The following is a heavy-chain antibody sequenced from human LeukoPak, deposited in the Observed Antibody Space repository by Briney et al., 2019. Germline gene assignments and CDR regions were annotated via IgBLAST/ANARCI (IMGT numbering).Heavy chain of an antibody. D-gene: IGHD2-21*02. J-gene: IGHJ4*02. CDR3: TRDGLGCGHCYF. CDR2: IYSGGNT. V-gene: IGHV3-53*01. CDR1: GFPVSTNY. Sequence: GSLRLSCAASGFPVSTNYMSWVRQAPGKGLEWVSVIYSGGNTYYTDSVKGRFTISRDNSKNTLYLQMNSLRAEDTAVYYCTRDGLGCGHCYFWGQGTQVTVSS.